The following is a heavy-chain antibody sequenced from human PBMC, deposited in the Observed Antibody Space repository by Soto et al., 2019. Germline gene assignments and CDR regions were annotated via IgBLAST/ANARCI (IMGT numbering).Heavy chain of an antibody. CDR2: IRSKAYGGTT. CDR3: TRTKKGYSGYGTSYYYGMDV. Sequence: TGGSLRLSCTASGFTFGDYAMSWVRQAPGKGLEWVGFIRSKAYGGTTEYAASVEGRFTISRDDSKSIAYLQMNSLKTEDTAVYYCTRTKKGYSGYGTSYYYGMDVWGQGTTVTVSS. J-gene: IGHJ6*02. D-gene: IGHD5-12*01. CDR1: GFTFGDYA. V-gene: IGHV3-49*04.